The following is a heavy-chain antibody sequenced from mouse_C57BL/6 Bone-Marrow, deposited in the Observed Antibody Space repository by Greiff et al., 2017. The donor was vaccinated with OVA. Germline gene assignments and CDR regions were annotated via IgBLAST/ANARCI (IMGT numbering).Heavy chain of an antibody. CDR3: ARSILLWFAY. CDR1: GYSFTGYY. J-gene: IGHJ3*01. Sequence: VQLQQSGPELVKPGASVKISCKASGYSFTGYYMNWVKQSPEKSLEWIGEINPSTGGTTYNQKFKAKATVTVDKSSSTAYMQLKSLTSEDSAVYYCARSILLWFAYWGQGTLVTVSA. V-gene: IGHV1-42*01. D-gene: IGHD1-1*01. CDR2: INPSTGGT.